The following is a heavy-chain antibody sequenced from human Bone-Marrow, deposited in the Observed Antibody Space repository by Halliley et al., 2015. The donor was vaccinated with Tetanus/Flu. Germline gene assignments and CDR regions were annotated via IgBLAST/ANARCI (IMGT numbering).Heavy chain of an antibody. CDR2: SGTT. J-gene: IGHJ4*02. D-gene: IGHD3-22*01. V-gene: IGHV4-31*02. Sequence: SGTTFYNPSLESRVTISVDKSQNQFSLRLSSVTAADTAVYHCASFYDSTGYRARGPFDHWGQGTLVTVSS. CDR3: ASFYDSTGYRARGPFDH.